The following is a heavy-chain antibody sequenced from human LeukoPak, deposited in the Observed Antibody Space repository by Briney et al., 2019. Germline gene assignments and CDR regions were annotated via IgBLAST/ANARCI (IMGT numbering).Heavy chain of an antibody. D-gene: IGHD3-22*01. J-gene: IGHJ4*02. CDR1: GFTISNAW. CDR2: IKSKTDGGTT. CDR3: TTVTLDYYDSSGYLWYFDY. Sequence: NPGGSLRLSCAASGFTISNAWMSWVRQAPGKGLEWVGRIKSKTDGGTTDYAAPVKGRFTISRDDSKNTLYLQMNSLKTEDTAVYYCTTVTLDYYDSSGYLWYFDYWGQGTLVTVSS. V-gene: IGHV3-15*01.